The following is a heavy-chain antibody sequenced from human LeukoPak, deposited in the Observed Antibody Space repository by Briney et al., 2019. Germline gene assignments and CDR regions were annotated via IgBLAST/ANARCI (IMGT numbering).Heavy chain of an antibody. CDR2: INSDGSST. CDR3: ARRWAVAAVDY. CDR1: GYTFSIFW. J-gene: IGHJ4*02. V-gene: IGHV3-74*01. D-gene: IGHD6-19*01. Sequence: GGSLRLSCAASGYTFSIFWMHWVRRAPGKGPVWVSRINSDGSSTDYADSVKGRFTVSRDNAKNTLYLQMNSLRTEDTAVYYCARRWAVAAVDYWGQGTLVTVSS.